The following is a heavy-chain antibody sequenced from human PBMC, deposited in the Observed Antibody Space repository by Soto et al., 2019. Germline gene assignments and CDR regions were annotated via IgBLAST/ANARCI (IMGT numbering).Heavy chain of an antibody. CDR2: INVYNGNT. Sequence: QVQLVQSGGEVKKPGASVKVSCKASGYTFTNYGISWVRQAPGQGLEWMGWINVYNGNTKYAQKVQGRVTMTTETSTSTAYMELRSLRSDDTAVYYCARGVGSGSYYNWFDPWGQGTLVTVSS. J-gene: IGHJ5*02. CDR3: ARGVGSGSYYNWFDP. CDR1: GYTFTNYG. V-gene: IGHV1-18*01. D-gene: IGHD3-10*01.